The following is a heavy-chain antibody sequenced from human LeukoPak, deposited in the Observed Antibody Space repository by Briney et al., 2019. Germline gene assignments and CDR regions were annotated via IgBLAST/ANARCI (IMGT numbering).Heavy chain of an antibody. CDR1: GYTFTSYA. CDR2: INAGNGNT. V-gene: IGHV1-3*01. Sequence: ASVNVSCKASGYTFTSYAMHWVRQAPGQRLEWMGWINAGNGNTKYSHNFQGRVTITRDTSAGTAYMELSSLRSEDTAGYYGARAVAGNHCDYWGQGTLVTVSS. D-gene: IGHD6-19*01. CDR3: ARAVAGNHCDY. J-gene: IGHJ4*02.